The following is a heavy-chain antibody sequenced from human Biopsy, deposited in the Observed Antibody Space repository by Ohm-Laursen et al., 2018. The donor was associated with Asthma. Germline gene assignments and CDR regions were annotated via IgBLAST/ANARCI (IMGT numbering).Heavy chain of an antibody. Sequence: SLRLSCAASGFAFNRFDMHWVRQAPGEGLEWLALITTDDVHKYNGESVRGRFSISRDNSKRTVYLHMAGLTVAATAVYFCARGEDPRPVADHLDIWGQGARVIVSS. D-gene: IGHD6-6*01. CDR1: GFAFNRFD. CDR3: ARGEDPRPVADHLDI. J-gene: IGHJ4*02. V-gene: IGHV3-33*08. CDR2: ITTDDVHK.